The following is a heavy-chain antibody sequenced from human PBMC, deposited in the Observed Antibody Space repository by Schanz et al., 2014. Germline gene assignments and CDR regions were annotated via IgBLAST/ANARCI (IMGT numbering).Heavy chain of an antibody. D-gene: IGHD3-3*01. J-gene: IGHJ4*02. V-gene: IGHV3-NL1*01. CDR1: GFTFSSYG. CDR3: ARGFDFWDR. CDR2: IYSGGST. Sequence: QVQLVESGGGVAQPGRSLRLSCAASGFTFSSYGMHWVRQAPGKGLEWVAVIYSGGSTYYADSVKGRFSVSGDNSKNTLYFQLNSLRAEDTAVYYCARGFDFWDRWGQGTLVIVSS.